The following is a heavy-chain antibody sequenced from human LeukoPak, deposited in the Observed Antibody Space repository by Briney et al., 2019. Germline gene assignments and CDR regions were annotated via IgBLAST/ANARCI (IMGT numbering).Heavy chain of an antibody. V-gene: IGHV3-11*06. CDR1: GFTFSDYY. D-gene: IGHD3-10*01. CDR3: ARLAYSMVRGVYYFDY. Sequence: GGSLRLSCAASGFTFSDYYMSWIRQAPGKGLEWVSYISSSNSYTNYADSVKGRFTISRDNAKNSLYLQMNSLRAEDTAVYYCARLAYSMVRGVYYFDYWGQGTLVTVSS. CDR2: ISSSNSYT. J-gene: IGHJ4*02.